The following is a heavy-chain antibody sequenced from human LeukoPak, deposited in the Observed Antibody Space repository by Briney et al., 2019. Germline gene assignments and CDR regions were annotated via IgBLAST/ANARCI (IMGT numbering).Heavy chain of an antibody. D-gene: IGHD3-16*02. Sequence: GGSLRLSCAASGFTFSNYAMNWVRQAPGKGLEWVSSINGIGGSTYYADSVKGRFTISRDNSKNTLYLQMNSLRAEDTAVYYCARQAHRYDYVWGSYRRFDYWGQGTLVTVSS. J-gene: IGHJ4*02. CDR1: GFTFSNYA. CDR2: INGIGGST. CDR3: ARQAHRYDYVWGSYRRFDY. V-gene: IGHV3-23*01.